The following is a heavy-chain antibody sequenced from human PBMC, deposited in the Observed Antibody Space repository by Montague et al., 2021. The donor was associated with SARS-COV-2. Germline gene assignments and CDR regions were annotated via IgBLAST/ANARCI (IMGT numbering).Heavy chain of an antibody. Sequence: SQTLSLTCTVSGGSISSYYWSWIRQPPGKGLEWIGYIYYSGSTNYNPSLKRQVTISVDTSKNQFSLKLSSVTAADTAVYYCARIFPGWRQFDPYFDYWGQGTMVTVSS. CDR2: IYYSGST. J-gene: IGHJ4*02. CDR1: GGSISSYY. CDR3: ARIFPGWRQFDPYFDY. D-gene: IGHD5-24*01. V-gene: IGHV4-59*01.